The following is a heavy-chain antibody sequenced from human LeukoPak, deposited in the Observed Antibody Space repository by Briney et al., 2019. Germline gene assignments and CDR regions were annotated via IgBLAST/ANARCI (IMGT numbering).Heavy chain of an antibody. CDR1: GYTFTNFG. CDR2: ISAYNGNT. D-gene: IGHD3-10*01. J-gene: IGHJ5*02. V-gene: IGHV1-18*01. Sequence: GASVKVSCKASGYTFTNFGISWVRQAPGQGLEWMGWISAYNGNTNYVQNLQGRVTMTTDTSTSTAYMELRSLRSDDTAVYYCARGRPMVRGVMRWFDPWGQGTLVTVSS. CDR3: ARGRPMVRGVMRWFDP.